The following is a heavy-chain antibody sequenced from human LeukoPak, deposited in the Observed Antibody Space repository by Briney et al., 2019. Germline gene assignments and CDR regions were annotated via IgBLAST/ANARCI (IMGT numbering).Heavy chain of an antibody. Sequence: GGSLRLSCAASGFTFSSYWMSWVRQAPGKGLEWVANIKQDGSEKYYVDSVKGRFTISRDNAKNSLYLQMNSLRAEDTAVYYCARDSSYDYVWGRYDLDIWGQGTMVTVSS. CDR3: ARDSSYDYVWGRYDLDI. V-gene: IGHV3-7*01. CDR2: IKQDGSEK. J-gene: IGHJ3*02. D-gene: IGHD3-16*01. CDR1: GFTFSSYW.